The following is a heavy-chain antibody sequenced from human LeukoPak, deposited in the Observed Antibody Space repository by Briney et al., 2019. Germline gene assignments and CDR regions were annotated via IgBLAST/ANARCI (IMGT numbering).Heavy chain of an antibody. J-gene: IGHJ4*02. Sequence: PGGSLRLSCAASGFAFSSYAMHWVRQAPGKGLEWVAVISYDGSNKYYADSVKGRFTISRDNSKNTLYLQMNSLRAEDTAVYYCAREGYGDGFDYWGQGTLVTVSS. CDR2: ISYDGSNK. CDR3: AREGYGDGFDY. V-gene: IGHV3-30-3*01. CDR1: GFAFSSYA. D-gene: IGHD4-17*01.